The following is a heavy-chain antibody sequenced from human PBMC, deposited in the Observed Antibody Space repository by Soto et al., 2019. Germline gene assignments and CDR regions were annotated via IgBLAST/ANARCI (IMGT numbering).Heavy chain of an antibody. CDR2: ISAYNGNT. CDR3: ARDVEMATTNNSGKTKKLDY. V-gene: IGHV1-18*01. CDR1: GYTFTSYG. D-gene: IGHD5-12*01. J-gene: IGHJ4*02. Sequence: EASVKVSCKASGYTFTSYGISWVRQAPGQGLEWMGWISAYNGNTNYAQKLQGRVTMTTDTSTSTAYMELRSLRSDDTAVYYCARDVEMATTNNSGKTKKLDYWGQGTLVTVSS.